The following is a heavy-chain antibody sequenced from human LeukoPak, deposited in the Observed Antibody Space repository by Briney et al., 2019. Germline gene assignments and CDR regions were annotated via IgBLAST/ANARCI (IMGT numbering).Heavy chain of an antibody. V-gene: IGHV4-39*07. D-gene: IGHD3-16*02. CDR2: IYYSGST. Sequence: SETLSLTCTVSGGSISSSSYYWGWIRQPPGKGLEWIGSIYYSGSTYYNPSLKSRVTISVDTSKNQFSLKLSSVTAADTAVYYCARGARYDYVWGSYRYDYWGQGTLVTVSS. J-gene: IGHJ4*02. CDR1: GGSISSSSYY. CDR3: ARGARYDYVWGSYRYDY.